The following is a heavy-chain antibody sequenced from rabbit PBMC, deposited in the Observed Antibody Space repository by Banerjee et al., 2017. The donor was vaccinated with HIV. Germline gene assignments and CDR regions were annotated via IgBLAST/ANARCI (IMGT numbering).Heavy chain of an antibody. CDR2: IATGSDST. D-gene: IGHD4-1*01. J-gene: IGHJ3*01. Sequence: QEQLVESGGDLVKPGASLTLTCKASGFSLSSSYYMCWVRQAPGKGLEWIGCIATGSDSTWYASWAKGRFTITRSTSLNTVTLQLNSLTGADTATYFCARHYGYSGAWGVGLWGQGTLVTVS. CDR1: GFSLSSSYY. CDR3: ARHYGYSGAWGVGL. V-gene: IGHV1S43*01.